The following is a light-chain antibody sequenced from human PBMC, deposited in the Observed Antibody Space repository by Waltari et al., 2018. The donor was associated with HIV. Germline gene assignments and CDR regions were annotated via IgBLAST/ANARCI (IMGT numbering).Light chain of an antibody. CDR2: QIN. Sequence: QSALTQPASVSGSPGHAVNISFTRTSRALRGYKYCTWYQKHPGKVPKFLIFQINNRASGVSSRFSGSKAGNTATLTISGLQAEDEADYYGSSFTSDATVLFGGGTKLTV. J-gene: IGLJ2*01. CDR3: SSFTSDATVL. CDR1: SRALRGYKY. V-gene: IGLV2-14*03.